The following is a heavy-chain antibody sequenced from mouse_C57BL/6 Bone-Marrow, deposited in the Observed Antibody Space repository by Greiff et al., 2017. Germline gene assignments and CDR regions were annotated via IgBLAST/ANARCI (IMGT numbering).Heavy chain of an antibody. CDR3: TRDYGSSLFAY. CDR2: IDPETGGT. Sequence: VHLVESGAELVRPGASVTLSCKASGYTFTDYEMHWVKQTPVHGLEWIGAIDPETGGTAYNQKFKGKAILTADKSSSTSYMELRSLTSEDSAVYYCTRDYGSSLFAYWGQGTLVTVSA. D-gene: IGHD1-1*01. CDR1: GYTFTDYE. J-gene: IGHJ3*01. V-gene: IGHV1-15*01.